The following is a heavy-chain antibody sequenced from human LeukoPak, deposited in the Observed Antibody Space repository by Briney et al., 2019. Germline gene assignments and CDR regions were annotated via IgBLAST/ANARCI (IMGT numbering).Heavy chain of an antibody. CDR1: GYTFINYG. CDR2: ISAYNGYT. Sequence: ASVKVSFKASGYTFINYGISWVRQAPGQGLEWMGWISAYNGYTNYAQKLQGRVTMTTDTSTSTAYMELRSLRSDDTAVYYCARAPRFILTGYYIDFWGQGTLVTVSS. J-gene: IGHJ4*02. V-gene: IGHV1-18*01. CDR3: ARAPRFILTGYYIDF. D-gene: IGHD3-9*01.